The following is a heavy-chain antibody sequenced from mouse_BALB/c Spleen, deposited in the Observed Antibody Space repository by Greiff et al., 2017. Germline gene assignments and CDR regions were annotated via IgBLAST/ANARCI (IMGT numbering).Heavy chain of an antibody. CDR2: ISNGGGST. D-gene: IGHD2-2*01. Sequence: EVKLMESGGGLVQPGGSLKLSCAASGFTFSSYTMSWVRPTPEKRLEWVAYISNGGGSTYYPDTVKGRFTISRDNAKNTLYLQMSSLKSEDTAMYYCARHSNYGYDGGAWFAYWGQGTLVTVSA. J-gene: IGHJ3*01. CDR1: GFTFSSYT. CDR3: ARHSNYGYDGGAWFAY. V-gene: IGHV5-12-2*01.